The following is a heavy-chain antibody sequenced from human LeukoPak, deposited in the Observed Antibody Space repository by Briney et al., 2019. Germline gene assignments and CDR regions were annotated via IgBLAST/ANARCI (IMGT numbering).Heavy chain of an antibody. D-gene: IGHD5-12*01. Sequence: PVKVSCKASGGTFSSYAISWVRQAPGQGLEWMGRIIPIFGTANYAQKFQGRVTITADRSTSTAYMELSSLRSEDTAVYYCARGGGYGPSGYFDLWGRGTLVTVSS. CDR3: ARGGGYGPSGYFDL. CDR1: GGTFSSYA. J-gene: IGHJ2*01. CDR2: IIPIFGTA. V-gene: IGHV1-69*06.